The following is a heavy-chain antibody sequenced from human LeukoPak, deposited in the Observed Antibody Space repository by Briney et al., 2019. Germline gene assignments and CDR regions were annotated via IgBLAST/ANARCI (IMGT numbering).Heavy chain of an antibody. V-gene: IGHV3-30*03. D-gene: IGHD3-10*01. Sequence: GTSLRLSCAASGFTFTSYVMHWVRQAPGKGLEWVALITYDGYYKYYSDSVKGRFTISSDTSKSTLYLQMNSLRAEDTAVYYCARDLSPVVRASPMGYWGQGTLVTVSS. CDR1: GFTFTSYV. J-gene: IGHJ4*02. CDR3: ARDLSPVVRASPMGY. CDR2: ITYDGYYK.